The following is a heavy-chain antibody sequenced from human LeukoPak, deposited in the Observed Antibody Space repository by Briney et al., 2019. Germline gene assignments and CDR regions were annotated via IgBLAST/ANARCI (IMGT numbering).Heavy chain of an antibody. CDR3: ARLRGGWYFDL. D-gene: IGHD3-10*01. J-gene: IGHJ2*01. Sequence: GGSLRLSCAASGFTLSSYAMSWVRQAPGKGLEWVSAISGSGGSTYYADSVKGRLTISRDDSKNTLYVQMNSLRAEDTAVYYCARLRGGWYFDLWGRGTLVTVSS. CDR2: ISGSGGST. V-gene: IGHV3-23*01. CDR1: GFTLSSYA.